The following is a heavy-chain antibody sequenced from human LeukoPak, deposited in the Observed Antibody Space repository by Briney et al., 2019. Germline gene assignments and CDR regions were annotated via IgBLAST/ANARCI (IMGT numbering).Heavy chain of an antibody. D-gene: IGHD3-16*01. Sequence: GESLKISCKGSGYVSINYWVAWVRQMPGKGLEWIGVIYPGDSDTRYNPSFQGQVTISADKSLTTAYLQWSSLKASDTAMYYCAILRRLGPFEYWGQGTLVTVSS. CDR3: AILRRLGPFEY. CDR1: GYVSINYW. V-gene: IGHV5-51*01. CDR2: IYPGDSDT. J-gene: IGHJ4*02.